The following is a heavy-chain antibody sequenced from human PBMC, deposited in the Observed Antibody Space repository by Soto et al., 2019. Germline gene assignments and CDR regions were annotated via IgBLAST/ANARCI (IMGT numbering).Heavy chain of an antibody. CDR3: AKAESGDFWRFDF. CDR2: ISGTGGST. V-gene: IGHV3-23*01. Sequence: GGSLRLSCAASGFTFTSYAMTWVRQAPGKGLEWVSTISGTGGSTYYADSVKGRFTISRDNSKNSLFLQMNSLRAEDTAVYYCAKAESGDFWRFDFWGQGTLVTVSS. D-gene: IGHD4-17*01. J-gene: IGHJ4*02. CDR1: GFTFTSYA.